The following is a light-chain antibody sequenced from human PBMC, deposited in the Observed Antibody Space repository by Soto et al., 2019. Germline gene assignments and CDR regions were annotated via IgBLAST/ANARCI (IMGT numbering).Light chain of an antibody. CDR1: SSDVGGYNY. CDR3: CSYTNTNTLV. Sequence: ALTQPASVSGSPGQSITISCTGTSSDVGGYNYVSWYQQHPGKAPKVMIYEVSNRPSGVSNRFSGSKSGNTASLTISGLQAEDEADYYCCSYTNTNTLVFGTGTKLTVL. CDR2: EVS. V-gene: IGLV2-14*01. J-gene: IGLJ1*01.